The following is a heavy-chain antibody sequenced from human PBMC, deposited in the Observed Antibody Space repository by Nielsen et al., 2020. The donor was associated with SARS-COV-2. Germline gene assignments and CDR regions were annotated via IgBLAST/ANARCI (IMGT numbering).Heavy chain of an antibody. CDR1: RFTFSSYA. CDR2: INYSGGST. D-gene: IGHD4-17*01. Sequence: GESLKISCAASRFTFSSYAMSWVRQAPGKGLEWVSSINYSGGSTYYADSVKGRFTISRDNSKNTLYLQMNSLRAEDTAVYYCAKGRRYGDYIGAYWGQGALVTVSS. CDR3: AKGRRYGDYIGAY. J-gene: IGHJ4*02. V-gene: IGHV3-23*01.